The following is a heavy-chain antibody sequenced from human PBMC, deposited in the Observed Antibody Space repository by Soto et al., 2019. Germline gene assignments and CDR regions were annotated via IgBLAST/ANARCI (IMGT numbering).Heavy chain of an antibody. CDR1: GGSISSGGYY. D-gene: IGHD1-26*01. CDR2: IYYSGST. CDR3: ARERAMSYPDY. J-gene: IGHJ4*02. V-gene: IGHV4-31*03. Sequence: QVQLQESGPGLVKPSQTLSLTCTVSGGSISSGGYYWSWIRQHPGKGLEWIGYIYYSGSTYYNPSLKSRVTISVDMSKNQFSLKLSSETAPDTAVYYCARERAMSYPDYWGQGTLVTVSS.